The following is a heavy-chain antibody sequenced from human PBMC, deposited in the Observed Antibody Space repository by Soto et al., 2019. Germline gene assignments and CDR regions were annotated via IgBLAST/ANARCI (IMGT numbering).Heavy chain of an antibody. CDR1: GFIFGNFG. J-gene: IGHJ5*02. V-gene: IGHV3-33*06. Sequence: GRSLRLFCAASGFIFGNFGMSGVRQGPGKGLEWVSSISESGSNKYYADPVKGRFTISRDNSKNTVYLQLNNLSAEDTAVYHCAKNQSVELAALATVALFAPWAQGSLFTFSS. CDR2: ISESGSNK. CDR3: AKNQSVELAALATVALFAP. D-gene: IGHD3-3*02.